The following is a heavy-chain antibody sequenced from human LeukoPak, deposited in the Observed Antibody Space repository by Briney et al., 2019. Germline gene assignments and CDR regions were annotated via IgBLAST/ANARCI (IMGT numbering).Heavy chain of an antibody. CDR1: GFTFSSYT. D-gene: IGHD6-13*01. CDR3: AKGAQQLPFDH. V-gene: IGHV3-30-3*01. Sequence: GRSLRLSCAASGFTFSSYTMHWVRQAPGKGLEWVAVISYDGSNKYYADSVKGRFTISRDNSKSTLYLQMNSLRAEDTAVYYCAKGAQQLPFDHWGQGTLVTVSS. J-gene: IGHJ4*02. CDR2: ISYDGSNK.